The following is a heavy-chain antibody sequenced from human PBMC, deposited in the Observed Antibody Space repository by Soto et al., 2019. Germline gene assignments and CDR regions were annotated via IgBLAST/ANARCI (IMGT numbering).Heavy chain of an antibody. CDR1: GYTFTSYG. CDR3: ARWRYCSGGSCPDAFDI. D-gene: IGHD2-15*01. Sequence: ASVKVSCKASGYTFTSYGISWVRQAPGQGLEWMGWISAYNGNTNYAQKLQGRVTMTTDTSTSTAYMELRSLRSDDTAVYYCARWRYCSGGSCPDAFDIWGQGTMVPVSS. V-gene: IGHV1-18*01. CDR2: ISAYNGNT. J-gene: IGHJ3*02.